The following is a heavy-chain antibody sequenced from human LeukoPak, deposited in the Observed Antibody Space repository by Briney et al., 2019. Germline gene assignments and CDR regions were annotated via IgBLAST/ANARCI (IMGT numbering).Heavy chain of an antibody. V-gene: IGHV4-61*02. CDR3: ARELLGSTDY. Sequence: SQTLSLTCTVSGGSISSGSYYWSWIRQPAGKELEWIGRIYTSGSTNYNPSLKSRVTISVDTSKNQFSLKLSSVTAADTAVYYCARELLGSTDYWGQGTLVTVSS. J-gene: IGHJ4*02. CDR2: IYTSGST. CDR1: GGSISSGSYY. D-gene: IGHD2-21*02.